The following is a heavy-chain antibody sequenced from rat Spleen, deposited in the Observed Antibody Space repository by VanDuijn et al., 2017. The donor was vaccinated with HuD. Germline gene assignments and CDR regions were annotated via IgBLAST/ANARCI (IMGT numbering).Heavy chain of an antibody. Sequence: EVQLVESGGGLVQPGRSMKLSCAASGFTFSDYYMAWVRQAPKKGLEWVASITSGGSSTYYGDSVKGRFTISRDNAKSTLYLQMDSVRSEDTASYYCARQWYYFDYWGQGVMVTVSS. CDR3: ARQWYYFDY. CDR2: ITSGGSST. D-gene: IGHD1-1*01. V-gene: IGHV5-22*01. J-gene: IGHJ2*01. CDR1: GFTFSDYY.